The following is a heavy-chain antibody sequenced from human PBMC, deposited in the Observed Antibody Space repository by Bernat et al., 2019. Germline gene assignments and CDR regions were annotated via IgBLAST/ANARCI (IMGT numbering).Heavy chain of an antibody. CDR1: GFTFSSYA. CDR3: ARGGGRDYYYYGMDV. J-gene: IGHJ6*02. D-gene: IGHD6-25*01. V-gene: IGHV3-23*01. Sequence: EVQLLESGGGLVQPGGSLRLSCAASGFTFSSYAMSWVRQAPGKGLEWVSAISGSGGSTYYADSVKGRFTISRDNSKNTLYLQMNSLRAEDTAVYYCARGGGRDYYYYGMDVWGQGTTVTVSS. CDR2: ISGSGGST.